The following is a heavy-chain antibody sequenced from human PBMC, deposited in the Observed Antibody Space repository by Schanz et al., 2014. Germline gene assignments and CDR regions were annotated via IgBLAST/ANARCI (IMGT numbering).Heavy chain of an antibody. CDR2: IWHDVTKR. CDR3: AKDQTDSVCYNDCSFDY. D-gene: IGHD2-21*01. J-gene: IGHJ4*02. V-gene: IGHV3-30*02. Sequence: QVQLVESGGGVVQPGGSLRLSCAASGFTFSNYIMHWVRQAPGKGLEWVAFIWHDVTKRSYADSVKGRFTVSRDNSKNTLYLQMNSLTTEDTAVYYCAKDQTDSVCYNDCSFDYWGQGTLVTVSS. CDR1: GFTFSNYI.